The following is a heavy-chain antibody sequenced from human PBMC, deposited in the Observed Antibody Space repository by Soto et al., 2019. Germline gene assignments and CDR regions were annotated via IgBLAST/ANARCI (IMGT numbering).Heavy chain of an antibody. Sequence: PGGSLRLSCEASGFNFSSYGIHWVRQAPGKGLEWVAIIWNDGSNEYYADSVKGRFTISRDNSKNTVYLQVSKLRAEDTAVYYCARSGDNYNRLDYWGQGTPVTVSS. D-gene: IGHD1-1*01. CDR2: IWNDGSNE. V-gene: IGHV3-33*01. CDR1: GFNFSSYG. J-gene: IGHJ4*02. CDR3: ARSGDNYNRLDY.